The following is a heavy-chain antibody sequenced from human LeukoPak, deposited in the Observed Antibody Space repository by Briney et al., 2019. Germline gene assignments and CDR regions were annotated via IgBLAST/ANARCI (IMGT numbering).Heavy chain of an antibody. CDR3: ARDIIAARPPWYYYYYMDV. CDR2: INHSGST. J-gene: IGHJ6*03. CDR1: GGSFSGYY. Sequence: SETLSLTCAVYGGSFSGYYWSWIRQPPGKGLEWIGEINHSGSTNYDPSLKSRVTISVDTSKNQFSLKLSSVAAADTAVYYCARDIIAARPPWYYYYYMDVWGKGTTVTVSS. V-gene: IGHV4-34*01. D-gene: IGHD6-6*01.